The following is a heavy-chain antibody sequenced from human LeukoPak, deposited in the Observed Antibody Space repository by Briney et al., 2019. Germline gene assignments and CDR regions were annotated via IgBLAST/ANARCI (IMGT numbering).Heavy chain of an antibody. CDR2: IIPIFGTA. J-gene: IGHJ4*02. Sequence: SVKVSCKASGGTFSSYAISWVRQAPGQGLGWMGRIIPIFGTANYAQKFQGRVTITTDESTSTAYMELSSLRSEDTAVYYCALKITYYYDSSGYYSEYYFDYWGQGTLVTVSS. V-gene: IGHV1-69*05. CDR1: GGTFSSYA. D-gene: IGHD3-22*01. CDR3: ALKITYYYDSSGYYSEYYFDY.